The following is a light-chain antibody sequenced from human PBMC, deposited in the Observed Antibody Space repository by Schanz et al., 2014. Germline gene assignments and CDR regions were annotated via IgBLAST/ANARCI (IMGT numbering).Light chain of an antibody. CDR3: QQYNNWPPT. CDR2: GAS. V-gene: IGKV3-15*01. J-gene: IGKJ1*01. Sequence: EIVLTQSPGTLSLSPGEGATLSCRASESVSSSYLAWYQQKAGQAPRLLIYGASTRATGIPARFSGSGSGTEFTLTISSLQSEDFAVYYCQQYNNWPPTFGQGTKVEIK. CDR1: ESVSSSY.